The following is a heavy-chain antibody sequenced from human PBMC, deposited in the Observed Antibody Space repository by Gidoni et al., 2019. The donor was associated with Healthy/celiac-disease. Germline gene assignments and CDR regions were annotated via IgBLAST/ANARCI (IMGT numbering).Heavy chain of an antibody. J-gene: IGHJ4*02. CDR2: ISYDGSNK. CDR1: GFTFSSYA. Sequence: QVQLVESGGGVVQPGRSLRLSCAASGFTFSSYAMHWVRQAPGKGLEWVAVISYDGSNKYYADSVKGRFTISRDNSKNTLYLQMNSLRAEDTAVYYCARDWDDYGDPVPGYWGQGTLVTVSS. D-gene: IGHD4-17*01. V-gene: IGHV3-30*01. CDR3: ARDWDDYGDPVPGY.